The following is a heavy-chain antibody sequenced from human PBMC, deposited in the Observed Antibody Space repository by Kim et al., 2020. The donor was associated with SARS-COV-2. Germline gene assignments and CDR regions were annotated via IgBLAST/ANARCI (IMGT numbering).Heavy chain of an antibody. J-gene: IGHJ3*02. Sequence: AYAGYVKSRITTHADTSKNQFSLQLNSVSPEDTAVYYCARDTPGQKGYDIWGQGTMVTVSS. D-gene: IGHD3-22*01. V-gene: IGHV6-1*01. CDR3: ARDTPGQKGYDI.